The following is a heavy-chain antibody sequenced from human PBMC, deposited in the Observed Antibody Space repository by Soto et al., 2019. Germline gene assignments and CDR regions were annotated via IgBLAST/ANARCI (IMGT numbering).Heavy chain of an antibody. V-gene: IGHV1-46*01. J-gene: IGHJ5*02. CDR3: ARENSQNYGTPPASSWSPP. CDR1: GFSFSDYI. CDR2: INPSGDSR. D-gene: IGHD4-17*01. Sequence: ASVKVSCKASGFSFSDYIMHWVRQAPGQGLEWMGIINPSGDSRNYAQKFQGRVTITRDTSTSTVYMDLSSLRYEDTAVYYCARENSQNYGTPPASSWSPPWGQGPPVPVPS.